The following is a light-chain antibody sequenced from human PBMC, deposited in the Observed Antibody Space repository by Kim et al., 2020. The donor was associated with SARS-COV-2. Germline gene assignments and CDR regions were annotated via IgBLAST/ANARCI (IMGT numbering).Light chain of an antibody. CDR2: EAS. J-gene: IGKJ1*01. CDR1: QSLSGGH. Sequence: PGERATLSCRTSQSLSGGHIAWYQQKPGQAPRLVIYEASIRASGVPDRFSGRGSGTDFSLTISRLEPEDVAVYYCQQYATSPSFGQGTKVDIK. V-gene: IGKV3-20*01. CDR3: QQYATSPS.